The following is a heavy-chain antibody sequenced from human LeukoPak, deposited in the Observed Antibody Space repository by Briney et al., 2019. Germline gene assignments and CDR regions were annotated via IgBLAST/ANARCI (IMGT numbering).Heavy chain of an antibody. Sequence: SGRSLRLSCAASGFTFSSYAMHWVRQAPGKGLEWVAVISYDGSNKYYADSVKGRFTISRDNSKNTLYLQMNSLRAEDTAVYYCARDRGDLVNFLDYWGQGTLVTVSS. J-gene: IGHJ4*02. V-gene: IGHV3-30-3*01. D-gene: IGHD4-17*01. CDR3: ARDRGDLVNFLDY. CDR2: ISYDGSNK. CDR1: GFTFSSYA.